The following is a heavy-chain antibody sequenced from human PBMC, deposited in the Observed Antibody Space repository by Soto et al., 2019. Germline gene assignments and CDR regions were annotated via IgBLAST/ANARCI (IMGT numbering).Heavy chain of an antibody. CDR3: AKRPASLVCFDY. Sequence: EVQLLESGGGLVQPGGSLRLSCAASGFTFSNYDMSWVRQAPGKGLEWVSTISGGGGSIYYADSVKGRFTISRDNSKNTLYMQMNSLRAEDTAVDYCAKRPASLVCFDYWGQGTLVTVSS. V-gene: IGHV3-23*01. CDR1: GFTFSNYD. D-gene: IGHD2-2*01. J-gene: IGHJ4*02. CDR2: ISGGGGSI.